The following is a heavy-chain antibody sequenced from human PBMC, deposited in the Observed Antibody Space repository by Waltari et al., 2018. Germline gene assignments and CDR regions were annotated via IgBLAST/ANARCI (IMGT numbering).Heavy chain of an antibody. CDR3: ARSDAWIAVAGPNWFDP. V-gene: IGHV1-69*12. CDR1: GGTFSSYA. J-gene: IGHJ5*02. D-gene: IGHD6-19*01. Sequence: QVQLVQSGAEVKKPGSSVKVSCKASGGTFSSYAISWVRQAPGQGLEWMGGIIPIFGTANYAQKFQGRVTITADESTSTAYMGLSSLRSEDTAVYYCARSDAWIAVAGPNWFDPWGQGTLVTVSS. CDR2: IIPIFGTA.